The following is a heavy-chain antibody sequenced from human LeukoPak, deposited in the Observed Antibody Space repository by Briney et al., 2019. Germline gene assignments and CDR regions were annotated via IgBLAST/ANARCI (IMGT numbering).Heavy chain of an antibody. CDR1: GGTFSSYA. J-gene: IGHJ6*02. Sequence: SVKVSCKASGGTFSSYAISWVRQAPGQGLEWIGGIIPIFGTADYAQKFQGRVTITADESTSTAYMELSSLRSEDTAVYYCARKLVGATDYYYGMDVWGQRTTVTVSS. CDR2: IIPIFGTA. CDR3: ARKLVGATDYYYGMDV. D-gene: IGHD1-26*01. V-gene: IGHV1-69*01.